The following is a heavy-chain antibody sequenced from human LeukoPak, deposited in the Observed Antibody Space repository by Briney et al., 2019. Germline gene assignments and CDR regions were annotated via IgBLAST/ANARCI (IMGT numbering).Heavy chain of an antibody. D-gene: IGHD3-10*01. J-gene: IGHJ4*02. CDR1: AFSVNNNY. CDR2: MDNFGYK. V-gene: IGHV3-53*01. CDR3: AGGSYYGSGSRPGYIEY. Sequence: QTGGSLRLSCAASAFSVNNNYMNWVRQATGKGLEWVSLMDNFGYKHYADSVEGRVTISRDSSRNTVSLQLNSLRAEDTAVYYCAGGSYYGSGSRPGYIEYWGQGTLVTVSS.